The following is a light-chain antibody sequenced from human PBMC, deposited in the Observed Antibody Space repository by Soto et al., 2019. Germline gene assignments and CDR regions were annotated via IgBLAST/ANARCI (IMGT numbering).Light chain of an antibody. CDR2: DAS. J-gene: IGKJ3*01. Sequence: DIQMTQSPSSLSASVGDRVTITCQASQDISNYLNWYQQKPGKAPKLLIYDASNLETGAPARFSGSGSGTDFTFTISSLQPEDSATYYCQRYDNLPLFTFGPGTKVDIK. CDR3: QRYDNLPLFT. CDR1: QDISNY. V-gene: IGKV1-33*01.